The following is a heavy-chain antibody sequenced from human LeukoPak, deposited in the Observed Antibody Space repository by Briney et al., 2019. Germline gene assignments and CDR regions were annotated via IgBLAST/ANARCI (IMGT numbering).Heavy chain of an antibody. V-gene: IGHV3-33*06. CDR1: GFTFSSYG. D-gene: IGHD1-1*01. CDR3: AKRSGPNSGPFDS. Sequence: PGRSLRLSCAASGFTFSSYGMHWVRQAPGKGLEWVAFVRKDATEKKYVDSVEGRFTISRDDSENTVYLKMNNLRVDDTAVYYCAKRSGPNSGPFDSWGQGTPVIVSS. CDR2: VRKDATEK. J-gene: IGHJ4*02.